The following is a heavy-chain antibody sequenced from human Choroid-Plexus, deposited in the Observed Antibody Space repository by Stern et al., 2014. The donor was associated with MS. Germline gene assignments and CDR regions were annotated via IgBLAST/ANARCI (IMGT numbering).Heavy chain of an antibody. V-gene: IGHV3-30*18. Sequence: VHLVESGGGVVQPGRPLRLSCVASGFTFGSCAMPWVRQAPGQGLGWVAGVSYDGSNKYYADSVKGRFTISRDNSQNTLYMQMSSLRPEDTAVYYCAKDRHYLTYFFDHWGQGSLVTVSS. D-gene: IGHD2/OR15-2a*01. CDR1: GFTFGSCA. CDR2: VSYDGSNK. J-gene: IGHJ5*02. CDR3: AKDRHYLTYFFDH.